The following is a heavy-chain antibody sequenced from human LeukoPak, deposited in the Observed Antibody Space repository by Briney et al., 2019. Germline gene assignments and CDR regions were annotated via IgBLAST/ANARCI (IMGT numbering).Heavy chain of an antibody. CDR2: INHSGST. D-gene: IGHD3-3*01. Sequence: SETLSLTCAVYGGSFSGYYWSWIRQPPGEGLEWIGEINHSGSTNYNPSLKSRVTISVDTSKNQFSLTLNSVTAADTAVYYCARGISDDFWSGYDTFDYWGHGTLVTVSS. J-gene: IGHJ4*01. CDR3: ARGISDDFWSGYDTFDY. CDR1: GGSFSGYY. V-gene: IGHV4-34*01.